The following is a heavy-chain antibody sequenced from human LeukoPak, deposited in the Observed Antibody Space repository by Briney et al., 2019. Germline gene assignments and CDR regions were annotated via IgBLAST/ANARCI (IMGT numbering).Heavy chain of an antibody. V-gene: IGHV3-23*01. CDR1: GFTFSSYA. J-gene: IGHJ4*02. D-gene: IGHD2-15*01. Sequence: GGSLRLSFAASGFTFSSYAMSWVRQAPGKGLEWVSAISGSGGSTYYADSVKGRFTISRDNSKNTLYLQMNSLRAEDTAVYYCAAPRLVEVVVAATFDYWGQGTLVTVSS. CDR3: AAPRLVEVVVAATFDY. CDR2: ISGSGGST.